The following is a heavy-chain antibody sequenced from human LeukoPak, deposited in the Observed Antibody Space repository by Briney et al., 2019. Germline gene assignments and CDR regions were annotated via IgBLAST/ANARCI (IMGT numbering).Heavy chain of an antibody. V-gene: IGHV4-59*08. D-gene: IGHD1-14*01. CDR1: GGSISSYY. CDR2: IYYSGST. Sequence: PSETLSLTCTVSGGSISSYYWSWIRQPPGKGLEWIGYIYYSGSTNYNPSLKSRVTISVDTSKNQFSLRLSSVTAADTALYYCARHAAFAVYQSHLTHFDYWGQGTLVTVSS. CDR3: ARHAAFAVYQSHLTHFDY. J-gene: IGHJ4*02.